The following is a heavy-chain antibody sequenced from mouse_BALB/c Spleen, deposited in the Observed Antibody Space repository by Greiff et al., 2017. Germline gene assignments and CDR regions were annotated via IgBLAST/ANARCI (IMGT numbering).Heavy chain of an antibody. CDR2: IYPGDGDT. CDR3: TRKRGSSYEWYFDV. J-gene: IGHJ1*01. V-gene: IGHV1-82*01. Sequence: QVQLQQSGPELVKPGASVKISCKASGYAFSSSWMNWVKQRPGQGLEWIGRIYPGDGDTNYNGKFKGKATLTVDKSSSTAYMQLSSPTSEDSAVYYCTRKRGSSYEWYFDVWGAGTTVTVSS. D-gene: IGHD1-1*01. CDR1: GYAFSSSW.